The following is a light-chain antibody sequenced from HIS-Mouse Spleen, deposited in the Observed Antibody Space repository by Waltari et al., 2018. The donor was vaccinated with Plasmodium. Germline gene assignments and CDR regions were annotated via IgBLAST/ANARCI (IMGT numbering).Light chain of an antibody. J-gene: IGLJ3*02. CDR1: SSDVGSYNL. V-gene: IGLV2-23*03. CDR3: CSYAGSSTFV. CDR2: EGS. Sequence: QSALTQPASVSGSPGQSITISCTGTSSDVGSYNLVSWYQQHPGKAPKLMIYEGSQRPSGVSKRFSGSKAGNTASLTISGLQAEDEADYYCCSYAGSSTFVFGGGTKLTVL.